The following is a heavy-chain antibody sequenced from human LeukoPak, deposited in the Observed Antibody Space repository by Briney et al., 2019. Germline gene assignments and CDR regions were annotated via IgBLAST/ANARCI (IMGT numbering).Heavy chain of an antibody. V-gene: IGHV5-51*01. CDR2: IYPGDSDT. CDR1: GYSFTSYW. CDR3: ARLPTYYYGSGSYWAAFDI. J-gene: IGHJ3*02. Sequence: GESLKISCKSSGYSFTSYWIGWVRQMPGKGLEWMGIIYPGDSDTRYSPSFQGQVTISADKSISTAYLQWSSLKASDTAMYYCARLPTYYYGSGSYWAAFDIWGQGTMVTVSS. D-gene: IGHD3-10*01.